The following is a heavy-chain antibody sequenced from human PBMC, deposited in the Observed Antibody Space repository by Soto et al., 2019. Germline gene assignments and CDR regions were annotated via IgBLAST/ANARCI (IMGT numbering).Heavy chain of an antibody. CDR2: ISAYNGNT. CDR3: ARDGTYYDILTGPPDAFDI. D-gene: IGHD3-9*01. Sequence: ASVKVSCKASGYTFTSYGISWVRQAPGQGLEWMGWISAYNGNTNYAQKLQGRVTMTTDTSTSTAYMELRSLRSDDTAVYYCARDGTYYDILTGPPDAFDIWGQGTMVTV. CDR1: GYTFTSYG. J-gene: IGHJ3*02. V-gene: IGHV1-18*01.